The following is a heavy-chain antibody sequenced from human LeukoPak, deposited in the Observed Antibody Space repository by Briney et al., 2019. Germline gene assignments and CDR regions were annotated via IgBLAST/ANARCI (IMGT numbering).Heavy chain of an antibody. V-gene: IGHV3-21*01. J-gene: IGHJ4*02. D-gene: IGHD6-6*01. Sequence: GGSLRLSCAASGFTFSSYSMNWVRQAPGKGLEWVSSISSSSSYIYYADSVKGRFTISRDNAKNSLYLQMNSLRAEDTAVCYCARGGARAARTGFDYWGQGTRVTVSS. CDR2: ISSSSSYI. CDR1: GFTFSSYS. CDR3: ARGGARAARTGFDY.